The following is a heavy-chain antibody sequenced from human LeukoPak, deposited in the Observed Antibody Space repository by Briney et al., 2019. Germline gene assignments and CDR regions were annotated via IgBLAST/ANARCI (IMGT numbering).Heavy chain of an antibody. CDR2: ISPYNGNT. CDR1: GYTFISHS. CDR3: ARGEYDLLGDY. Sequence: GASVKVSCKTSGYTFISHSMNWVRQAPGQRLEWLGWISPYNGNTKYAQKIQGRATMTTDTSTSTAYLELRSLRSDDTAVYYCARGEYDLLGDYWGQGTLVTVSS. V-gene: IGHV1-18*01. D-gene: IGHD3-10*01. J-gene: IGHJ4*02.